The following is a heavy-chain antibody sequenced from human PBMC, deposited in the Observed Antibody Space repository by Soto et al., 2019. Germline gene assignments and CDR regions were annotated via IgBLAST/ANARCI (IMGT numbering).Heavy chain of an antibody. CDR2: IYYSGST. D-gene: IGHD6-13*01. J-gene: IGHJ6*02. CDR1: GGSVSSGSYY. V-gene: IGHV4-61*01. Sequence: PSETLSLTCTVSGGSVSSGSYYWSWIRQPPGKGLEWIGYIYYSGSTNYNPSLKSRVTISVDTSKNQFSLKLSSVTAADTAVYYCARDRWQQQQESEYYYGMDVWGQGTTVTVSS. CDR3: ARDRWQQQQESEYYYGMDV.